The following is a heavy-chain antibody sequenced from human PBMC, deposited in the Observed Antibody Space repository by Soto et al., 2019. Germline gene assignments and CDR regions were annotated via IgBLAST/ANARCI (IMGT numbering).Heavy chain of an antibody. J-gene: IGHJ6*02. V-gene: IGHV1-18*01. CDR3: ARDDYSGLTGGYYYYGMDV. D-gene: IGHD2-15*01. Sequence: QVQLVQSGAEVKKPGASVKVSCKASGYTFTSYGISWVRQAPGQGLEWMGWISAYNGNTNYAQKLQGRVTMTTDTSKSTAYMELRSLGSDDTAVYYCARDDYSGLTGGYYYYGMDVWGQGTTVTVSS. CDR1: GYTFTSYG. CDR2: ISAYNGNT.